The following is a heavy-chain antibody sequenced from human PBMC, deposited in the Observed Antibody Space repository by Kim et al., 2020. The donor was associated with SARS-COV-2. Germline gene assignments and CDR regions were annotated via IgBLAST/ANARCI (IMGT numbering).Heavy chain of an antibody. CDR2: INPKVGAT. Sequence: ASVKVSCKASGNTFTDYYMHRVRQAPGQGLEYMGIINPKVGATSYAQEFLCKITMTRDTSTSTVYLEVHSQISADTAMYYCAGEDRLVGFAEAAAFDIWGKGTMIAVS. CDR1: GNTFTDYY. J-gene: IGHJ3*02. D-gene: IGHD6-19*01. CDR3: AGEDRLVGFAEAAAFDI. V-gene: IGHV1-46*01.